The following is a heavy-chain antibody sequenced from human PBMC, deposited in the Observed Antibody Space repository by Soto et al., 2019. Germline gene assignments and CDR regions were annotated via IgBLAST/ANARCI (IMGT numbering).Heavy chain of an antibody. V-gene: IGHV3-53*02. CDR3: ARAKSDSPGYYTFDH. CDR2: LYSSENT. CDR1: GLSVRTNH. J-gene: IGHJ4*02. Sequence: EVLLVETGGGLIQGGGSLRLSCAASGLSVRTNHMSWVRQAPGKGLEWVSVLYSSENTYNADSVKGRFAISRDNSKNTVFLQMNSLRPEDTAVYYCARAKSDSPGYYTFDHWGQGTLVTVSS. D-gene: IGHD3-22*01.